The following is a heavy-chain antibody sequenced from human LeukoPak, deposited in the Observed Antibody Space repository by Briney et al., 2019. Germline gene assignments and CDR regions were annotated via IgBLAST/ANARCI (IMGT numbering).Heavy chain of an antibody. CDR3: ARDSSGWYYHYYYMDV. D-gene: IGHD6-19*01. J-gene: IGHJ6*03. CDR1: GFTFSSYG. V-gene: IGHV3-30*02. Sequence: PGGSLRLSCEASGFTFSSYGMHWVRQAPGKGLEWVAFIRYDGSNKYYADSVKGRFTISRDNSKNTLYLQMNSLRAEDTAVYYCARDSSGWYYHYYYMDVWGKGTTVTVSS. CDR2: IRYDGSNK.